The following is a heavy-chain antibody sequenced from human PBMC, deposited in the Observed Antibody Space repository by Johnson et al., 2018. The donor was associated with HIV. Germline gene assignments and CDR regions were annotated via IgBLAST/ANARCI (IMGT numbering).Heavy chain of an antibody. CDR2: INSDGSST. CDR1: GFTFSGFW. Sequence: VQLVESGGGLVQPGGSLRLSCADSGFTFSGFWMHWVRQAPGKGLVWVSRINSDGSSTSYAYSVTGRFTISRDNAKNTLYLQMNSLRAEDTATYYCAKSPGKDNGGNSGGIDFWGQGTRVTVSS. J-gene: IGHJ3*01. CDR3: AKSPGKDNGGNSGGIDF. D-gene: IGHD4-23*01. V-gene: IGHV3-74*01.